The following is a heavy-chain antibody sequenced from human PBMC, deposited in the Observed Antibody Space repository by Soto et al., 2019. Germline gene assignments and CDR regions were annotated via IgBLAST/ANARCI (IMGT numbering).Heavy chain of an antibody. D-gene: IGHD3-10*01. Sequence: ETLSLTCTVSGGSISSSSYYWGWIRQPPGKGLEWIGEINHSGSTNYNPSLKSRATISVDTSKNQFSLKLSSVTAADTAVYYCARGLRRRVNGSGSYRSGSKQMDVWGKGTTVTVSS. CDR3: ARGLRRRVNGSGSYRSGSKQMDV. CDR1: GGSISSSSYY. J-gene: IGHJ6*04. CDR2: INHSGST. V-gene: IGHV4-39*07.